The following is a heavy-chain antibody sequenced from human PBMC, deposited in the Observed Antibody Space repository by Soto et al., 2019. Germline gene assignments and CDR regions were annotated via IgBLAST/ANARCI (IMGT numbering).Heavy chain of an antibody. CDR2: INGGNGNT. CDR1: GYTFTIYA. Sequence: ASVKVSCKASGYTFTIYAMHWVLQAPGQRLEWMGWINGGNGNTKYSQKLQGRVTITRDTSASTAYMELSSLRSEDTAVYYCARVSGWYHLDYWGKGTLVTVSS. V-gene: IGHV1-3*01. J-gene: IGHJ4*02. D-gene: IGHD6-19*01. CDR3: ARVSGWYHLDY.